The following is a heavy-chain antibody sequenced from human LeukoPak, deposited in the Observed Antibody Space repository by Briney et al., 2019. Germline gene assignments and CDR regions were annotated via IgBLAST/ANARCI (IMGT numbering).Heavy chain of an antibody. V-gene: IGHV4-59*08. CDR1: GGSISSYY. J-gene: IGHJ3*02. CDR3: ARAGYCSSTSCYYGHAFDI. CDR2: IYYSEST. D-gene: IGHD2-2*01. Sequence: SETLSLTCTVSGGSISSYYWSWIRQPPGKGLEWIGYIYYSESTNYNPSLKSRVTISVDTSKNQFSLKLSSVTAADTAVYYCARAGYCSSTSCYYGHAFDIWGQGTMVTVSS.